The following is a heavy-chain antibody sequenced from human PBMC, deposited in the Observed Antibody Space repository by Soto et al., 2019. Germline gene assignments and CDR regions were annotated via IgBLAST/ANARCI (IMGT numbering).Heavy chain of an antibody. CDR2: IIPVFQTA. Sequence: QEQLVQSGAEVKKPGSSVKVSCKASGGLFSSYPISWVRQVPGQGLEWMGGIIPVFQTAYYTQRFQGRVTITVDESTNTAYRQMSSVRSEDMDIYYCAWGGSGYTWFNEFCGQGTMVNVSS. V-gene: IGHV1-69*01. D-gene: IGHD3-22*01. CDR3: AWGGSGYTWFNEF. CDR1: GGLFSSYP. J-gene: IGHJ4*02.